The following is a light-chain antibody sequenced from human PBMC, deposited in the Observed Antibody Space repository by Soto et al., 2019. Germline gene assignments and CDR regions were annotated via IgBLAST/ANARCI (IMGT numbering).Light chain of an antibody. CDR3: HQYGSSPPSST. J-gene: IGKJ5*01. CDR2: GAS. Sequence: EIVLTQSPGTLSLSPGERATLSCRASQRVSSGYLAWYQQKPGQAPRLLIYGASNRATDIPDRFSGRGSGTDFTLTISRLEPEDFAVYYCHQYGSSPPSSTFGQGTQLEIK. V-gene: IGKV3-20*01. CDR1: QRVSSGY.